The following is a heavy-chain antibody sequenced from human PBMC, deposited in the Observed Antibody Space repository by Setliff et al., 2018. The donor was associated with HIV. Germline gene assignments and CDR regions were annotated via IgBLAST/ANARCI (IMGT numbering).Heavy chain of an antibody. V-gene: IGHV4-38-2*01. J-gene: IGHJ4*02. Sequence: SETLSLTCGVSGYSISSGYFWGWIRQPPGKGLEWIGNIHHSGSTNYNPSLKSRVTISVDTSKNQFSLKLNSVTAADTAVYYCARGQEANYNFWCGYESWYFDYWGLGTLVTVSS. CDR2: IHHSGST. CDR1: GYSISSGYF. CDR3: ARGQEANYNFWCGYESWYFDY. D-gene: IGHD3-3*01.